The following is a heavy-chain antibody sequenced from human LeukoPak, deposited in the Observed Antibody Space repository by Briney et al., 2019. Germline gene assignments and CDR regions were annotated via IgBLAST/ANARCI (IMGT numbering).Heavy chain of an antibody. CDR3: ARGTGDYYYYYYMDV. J-gene: IGHJ6*03. CDR2: IYYSGST. V-gene: IGHV4-59*01. CDR1: GGSISSYY. Sequence: SETLSLTCTVSGGSISSYYWSWIRQPPGKGLEWIGYIYYSGSTNYNPSLKSRVTISVDTSKNQFSLKLSSVTAADTAVYYCARGTGDYYYYYYMDVWGKGTTVTVSS. D-gene: IGHD3-10*01.